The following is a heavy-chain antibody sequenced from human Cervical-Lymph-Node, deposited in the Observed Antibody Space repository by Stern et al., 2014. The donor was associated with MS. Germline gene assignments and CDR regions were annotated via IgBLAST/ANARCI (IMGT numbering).Heavy chain of an antibody. J-gene: IGHJ6*02. D-gene: IGHD4-17*01. V-gene: IGHV1-69*01. CDR2: IIPIFGTP. CDR3: ATPSTVTVGGMDV. CDR1: GGTFSTQA. Sequence: VQLMQSGAEVKKPGSSVKVSCKASGGTFSTQAINWVRQAPGQGLEWVGGIIPIFGTPNYAHKVQDRVTITPDASTRPAYMDLSSLRSEDTAVYYCATPSTVTVGGMDVWGQGTTVTVSS.